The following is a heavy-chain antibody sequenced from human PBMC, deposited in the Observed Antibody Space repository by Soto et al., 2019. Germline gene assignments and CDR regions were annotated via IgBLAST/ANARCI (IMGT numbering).Heavy chain of an antibody. V-gene: IGHV1-18*01. Sequence: QVQLVQSGAEVKKPGASVTVSCKASGYTFSNYVVSWVRQAPGQGLEWMGWISAKNGDTDYTEKFQGRVTMTRDTXTXXISMELRSLRSDDTAVYYCARDYDYVRKTWGGMDVWGQGTTVTVSS. J-gene: IGHJ6*02. CDR1: GYTFSNYV. CDR2: ISAKNGDT. CDR3: ARDYDYVRKTWGGMDV. D-gene: IGHD3-16*01.